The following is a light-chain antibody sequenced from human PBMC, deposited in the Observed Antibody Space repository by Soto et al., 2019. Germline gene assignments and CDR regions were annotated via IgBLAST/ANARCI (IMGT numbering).Light chain of an antibody. Sequence: QSALTQPASVSGSPGQSITISCTGTSSDVGGYNYVSWYQQHPGKAPKLMIYDVSNRPSGVSNRFSGSKSGNTASLTISGLQAEDEADYYCSSYTCSSTLGGVFGTGTKLTVL. V-gene: IGLV2-14*01. CDR2: DVS. J-gene: IGLJ1*01. CDR1: SSDVGGYNY. CDR3: SSYTCSSTLGGV.